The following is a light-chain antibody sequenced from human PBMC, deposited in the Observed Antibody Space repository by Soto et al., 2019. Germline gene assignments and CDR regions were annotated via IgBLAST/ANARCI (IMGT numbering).Light chain of an antibody. CDR3: CSYARSSTLV. J-gene: IGLJ2*01. CDR1: SSDVGSYNL. V-gene: IGLV2-23*02. CDR2: EVS. Sequence: QSALTQPASVSGSPGQSVTISCTGTSSDVGSYNLVSWYQQHPGKAPKVMIYEVSKRPSGVSNRFSGSKSGNTASLTISGLQAEDEADYYCCSYARSSTLVFGGGTKLTVL.